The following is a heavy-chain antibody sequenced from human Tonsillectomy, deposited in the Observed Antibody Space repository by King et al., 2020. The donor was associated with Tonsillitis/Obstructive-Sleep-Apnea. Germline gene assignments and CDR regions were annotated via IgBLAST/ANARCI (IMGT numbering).Heavy chain of an antibody. V-gene: IGHV3-64D*06. CDR3: ASEDYGESGSTPD. J-gene: IGHJ4*02. Sequence: VQLVESGGGLAQPGGSRRLSCAASGFAFRSYAMHWVRQAPGKGLEYVSAINFDGSRTYYADSVKGRFTISRDNSKSTLYLQMSSLRPEDTAVYFCASEDYGESGSTPDWGQGTRVTVSS. D-gene: IGHD3-10*01. CDR2: INFDGSRT. CDR1: GFAFRSYA.